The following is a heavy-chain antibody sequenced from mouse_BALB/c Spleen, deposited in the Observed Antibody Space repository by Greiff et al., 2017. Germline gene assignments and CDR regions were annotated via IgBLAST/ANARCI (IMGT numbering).Heavy chain of an antibody. CDR2: IWAGGST. CDR1: GFSLTSYG. J-gene: IGHJ3*01. CDR3: ARGYGNQLDLAY. Sequence: VKLMESGPGLVAPSQSLSITCTVSGFSLTSYGVHWVRQPPGKGLEWLGVIWAGGSTNYNSALMSRLSISKDNSKSQVFLKMNSLQTDDTAMYYCARGYGNQLDLAYWGQGTLVTVSA. D-gene: IGHD2-10*02. V-gene: IGHV2-9*02.